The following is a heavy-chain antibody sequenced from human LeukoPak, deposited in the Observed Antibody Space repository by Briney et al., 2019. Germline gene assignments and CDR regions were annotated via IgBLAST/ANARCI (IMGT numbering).Heavy chain of an antibody. CDR1: GFTFSSYG. D-gene: IGHD5-12*01. CDR2: IRYDGSNK. V-gene: IGHV3-30*02. CDR3: ISDIVAR. J-gene: IGHJ4*02. Sequence: GGSLRLSCAASGFTFSSYGMHWVRQAPGKGLEWVAFIRYDGSNKHYADSVKGRFTISRDNSKNTLYLQMNSLKTEDTAVYYCISDIVARWGQGTLVTVSS.